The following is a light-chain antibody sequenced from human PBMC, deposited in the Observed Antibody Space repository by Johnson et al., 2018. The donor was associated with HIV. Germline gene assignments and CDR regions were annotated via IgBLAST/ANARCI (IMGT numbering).Light chain of an antibody. V-gene: IGLV1-51*01. Sequence: QSVLTQPPSVSAAPGQKVTISCSGSSSNIGNNYVSWYQQLPGTAPKLLIYDNNKRPSGIPDRFSGSTSGTSATLGITGLQTGDEAYYYCGTWDSSLIALYGFGTGTKVTVL. CDR1: SSNIGNNY. CDR3: GTWDSSLIALYG. CDR2: DNN. J-gene: IGLJ1*01.